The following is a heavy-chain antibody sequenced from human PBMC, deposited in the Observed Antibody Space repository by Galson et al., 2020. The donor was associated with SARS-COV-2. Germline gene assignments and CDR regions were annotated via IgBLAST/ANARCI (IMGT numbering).Heavy chain of an antibody. J-gene: IGHJ4*02. CDR1: GFTFSSYG. D-gene: IGHD1-20*01. Sequence: GGSLRLSCAASGFTFSSYGMHWVRQAPGKGLEWVAFIRYDGSNKYYADSVKGRFTISRDNSKNTLYLQMNSLRAEDTAVYYCAKDGGSITGLYDYWGQGTLVTVSS. CDR2: IRYDGSNK. CDR3: AKDGGSITGLYDY. V-gene: IGHV3-30*02.